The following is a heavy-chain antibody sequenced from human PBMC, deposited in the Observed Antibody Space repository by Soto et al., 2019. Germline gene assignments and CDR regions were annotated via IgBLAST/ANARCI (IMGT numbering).Heavy chain of an antibody. CDR3: ARDGVPIAGRSGYFDY. CDR2: INPSRGLT. CDR1: GYNFNNYY. V-gene: IGHV1-46*02. D-gene: IGHD6-19*01. J-gene: IGHJ4*02. Sequence: SVKVSCKASGYNFNNYYIHWVRQTPGQGPEWIGVINPSRGLTTYSQRFQGRVSMTRGTSTTTVYMELSSLRSEDTAIYYCARDGVPIAGRSGYFDYWGPGTEVTVSS.